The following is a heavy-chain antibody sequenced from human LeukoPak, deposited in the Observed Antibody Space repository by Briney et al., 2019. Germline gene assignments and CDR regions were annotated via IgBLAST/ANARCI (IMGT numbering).Heavy chain of an antibody. D-gene: IGHD3-22*01. V-gene: IGHV4-30-4*07. J-gene: IGHJ3*02. CDR2: IYYSGST. CDR3: ARDRPSYYDSSGYWDGRAFDI. Sequence: NPSETLSLTCAVSGGSISSGGYSWSWIRQPPGKGLEWIGYIYYSGSTYYNPSLKSRVTISVDTSKNQFSLKLSSVTAADTAVYYCARDRPSYYDSSGYWDGRAFDIWGQGTMVTVSS. CDR1: GGSISSGGYS.